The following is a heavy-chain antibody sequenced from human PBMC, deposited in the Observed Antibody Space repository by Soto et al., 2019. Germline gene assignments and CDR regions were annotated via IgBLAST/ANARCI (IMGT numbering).Heavy chain of an antibody. V-gene: IGHV1-69*13. Sequence: SVKVSCKASGGTFSSYAISWVRQAPGQGLEWMGGIIPIFGTANYAQKFQGRVTITADESTSTAYMELSSLRSEDTAVYYCVRVTAANSEFDYWGQGTLVTVSS. D-gene: IGHD1-1*01. CDR3: VRVTAANSEFDY. J-gene: IGHJ4*02. CDR2: IIPIFGTA. CDR1: GGTFSSYA.